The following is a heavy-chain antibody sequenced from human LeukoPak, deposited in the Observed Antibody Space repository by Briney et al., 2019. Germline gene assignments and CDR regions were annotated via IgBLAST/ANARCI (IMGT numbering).Heavy chain of an antibody. D-gene: IGHD2-2*01. J-gene: IGHJ3*02. CDR1: GFTFSDYY. CDR2: ISSSGSTI. Sequence: GGSLRLSCAASGFTFSDYYMSWIRQAPGKGLEWVSYISSSGSTIYYADSVKGRFTISRDNAKNSLYPQMNSLRAEDTAVYYCARQYRSSTSCLDAFDIWGQGTMVTVSS. V-gene: IGHV3-11*04. CDR3: ARQYRSSTSCLDAFDI.